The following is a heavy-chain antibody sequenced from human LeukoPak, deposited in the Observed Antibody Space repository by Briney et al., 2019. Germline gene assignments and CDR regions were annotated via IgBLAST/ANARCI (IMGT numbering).Heavy chain of an antibody. V-gene: IGHV3-23*01. CDR2: ISSTGGTT. Sequence: GGSLRLSCAAAGITFSSYGMSWVRQAPGKGLEWVSTISSTGGTTYYADSVKGRFTISRDNSKNTLYLQMNSLRAEDTAIYYCAKNGDRGAYCTGGTCYPYFYYYMDVWGKGTTVTI. J-gene: IGHJ6*03. D-gene: IGHD2-15*01. CDR1: GITFSSYG. CDR3: AKNGDRGAYCTGGTCYPYFYYYMDV.